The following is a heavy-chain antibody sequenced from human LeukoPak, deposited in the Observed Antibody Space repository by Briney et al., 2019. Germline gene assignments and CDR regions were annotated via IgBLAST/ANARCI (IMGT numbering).Heavy chain of an antibody. J-gene: IGHJ4*02. V-gene: IGHV3-33*01. CDR1: GFTFSSYG. CDR3: ARDGAPYSSSSGDY. D-gene: IGHD6-6*01. CDR2: IWYDGSNK. Sequence: GRSLRLSCAASGFTFSSYGMHWVRQAPGKGLEWVAVIWYDGSNKYYADSVKGRFTISRDNCKNTLYLQMNSLRAEDTAVYYCARDGAPYSSSSGDYWGQGTLVTVSS.